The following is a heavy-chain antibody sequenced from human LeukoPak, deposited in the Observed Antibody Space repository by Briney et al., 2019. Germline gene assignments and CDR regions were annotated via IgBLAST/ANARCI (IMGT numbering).Heavy chain of an antibody. Sequence: GGSLRLSCAASGFTFSSYAMSWVRQAPGKGLEWVSAISGSGGSTYYADSVKGRFTLSRDNSKNTLYLQMNSLTVEDTAVYYCARSQSSSLIDYWGQGTLVTVSS. CDR2: ISGSGGST. J-gene: IGHJ4*02. D-gene: IGHD6-13*01. V-gene: IGHV3-23*01. CDR1: GFTFSSYA. CDR3: ARSQSSSLIDY.